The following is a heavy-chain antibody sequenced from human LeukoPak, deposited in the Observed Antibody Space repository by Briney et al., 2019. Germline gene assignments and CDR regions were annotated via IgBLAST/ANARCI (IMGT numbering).Heavy chain of an antibody. CDR1: GFTFSSYA. Sequence: GGSLRLSCAASGFTFSSYAMSWVRQAPGKGLEWVSYITSDSNTIYYADSVKGRFTISRDNAKNSLYLQMNSLRAEDTAVYYCARSVGHIDYWGQGTLVTVSS. V-gene: IGHV3-48*01. CDR2: ITSDSNTI. D-gene: IGHD1-26*01. J-gene: IGHJ4*02. CDR3: ARSVGHIDY.